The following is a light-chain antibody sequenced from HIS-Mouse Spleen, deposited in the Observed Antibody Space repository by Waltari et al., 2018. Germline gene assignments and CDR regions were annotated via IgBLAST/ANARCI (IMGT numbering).Light chain of an antibody. CDR1: ALPKTY. J-gene: IGLJ2*01. Sequence: SYELTQPPSVSVSPGQTARITCSGDALPKTYAAWYQQKSGQAPVLVNYEDSKRPSGITERFSGSSSGTMATLTISGAQVEDEADYYCYSTDSSGNHRVFGGGTKLTVL. V-gene: IGLV3-10*01. CDR2: EDS. CDR3: YSTDSSGNHRV.